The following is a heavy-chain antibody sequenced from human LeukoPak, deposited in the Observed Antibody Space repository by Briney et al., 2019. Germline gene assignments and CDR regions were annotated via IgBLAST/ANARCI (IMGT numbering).Heavy chain of an antibody. Sequence: GGSLRLSCAASGFTFSSDTTNWVRQAPGKGLEWVSSISSSSSDIYYAHSVKGRLTISRDNAKNSLYLHMNILRAEDTAVYYCARDPTARYCSGGSCYTHYGMDVWGQGTTVTVSS. CDR2: ISSSSSDI. V-gene: IGHV3-21*01. CDR1: GFTFSSDT. J-gene: IGHJ6*02. CDR3: ARDPTARYCSGGSCYTHYGMDV. D-gene: IGHD2-15*01.